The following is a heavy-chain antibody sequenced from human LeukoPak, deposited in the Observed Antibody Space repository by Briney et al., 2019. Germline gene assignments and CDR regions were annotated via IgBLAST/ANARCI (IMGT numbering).Heavy chain of an antibody. D-gene: IGHD5-18*01. Sequence: PSETLSLTCAVYGGSFSGYYWSRIRQPPGKGLEWFREINHSGSTNYNPSLKSRVNISVHTSKNQFSLQRSSVPAPDTAVYYFARVIQLWAYPDYWGQGTLVTVSS. V-gene: IGHV4-34*01. CDR2: INHSGST. CDR3: ARVIQLWAYPDY. CDR1: GGSFSGYY. J-gene: IGHJ4*02.